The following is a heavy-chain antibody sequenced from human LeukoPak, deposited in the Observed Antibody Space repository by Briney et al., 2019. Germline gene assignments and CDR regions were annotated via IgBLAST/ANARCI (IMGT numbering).Heavy chain of an antibody. Sequence: PGGSLRLSCAASGFTFSDYGMHWVRQAPGKGLEWVAVISYDGSNKYYADSVKGRFTISRDNSKNTLYLQMNSLRAEDTAVYYCAKTSSPGDPPNWYFDLWGRGTLVTVSS. J-gene: IGHJ2*01. V-gene: IGHV3-30*18. D-gene: IGHD2-21*02. CDR1: GFTFSDYG. CDR2: ISYDGSNK. CDR3: AKTSSPGDPPNWYFDL.